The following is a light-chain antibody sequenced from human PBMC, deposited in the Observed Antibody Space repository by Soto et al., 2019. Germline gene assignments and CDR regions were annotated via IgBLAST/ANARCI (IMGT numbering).Light chain of an antibody. V-gene: IGLV7-46*01. Sequence: QTVVTQEPSLTVSPGGTVTLTCGSSTGAVTSGHYPYWFQQKPGQAPRPLIYDTSNKHSWTPARFSGSLLGGKAALTLSGAQPEDEAEYYCLLSYSGAQVFGGGTKVTVL. J-gene: IGLJ3*02. CDR1: TGAVTSGHY. CDR2: DTS. CDR3: LLSYSGAQV.